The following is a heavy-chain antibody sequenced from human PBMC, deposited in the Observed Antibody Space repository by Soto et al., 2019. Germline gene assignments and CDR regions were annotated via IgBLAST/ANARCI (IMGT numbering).Heavy chain of an antibody. CDR2: IYYSGST. J-gene: IGHJ5*02. CDR1: GGSISSGDYY. V-gene: IGHV4-30-4*01. CDR3: ARVLRYFDWLLGPFDP. Sequence: SETLSLTCTVSGGSISSGDYYWSWIRQPPGKGLEWIGYIYYSGSTYYNPSLKSRVTISVDTSKNQFSLKLSSVTAADTAVYYCARVLRYFDWLLGPFDPWGQGTLVTVSS. D-gene: IGHD3-9*01.